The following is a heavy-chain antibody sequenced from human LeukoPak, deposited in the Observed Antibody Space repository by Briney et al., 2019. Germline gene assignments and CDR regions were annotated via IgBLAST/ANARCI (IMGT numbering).Heavy chain of an antibody. CDR2: IYYSGST. Sequence: PSETLSLTCTVSGGSISSGGYYWSWIRQHPGKGLEWIVYIYYSGSTYYNPSLKSRVTISVDTSKNQFSLKLSSVTAADTAVYYCARGAGVYCSSTSCQEGNFDYWGQGTLVTVSS. CDR3: ARGAGVYCSSTSCQEGNFDY. D-gene: IGHD2-2*01. CDR1: GGSISSGGYY. V-gene: IGHV4-31*03. J-gene: IGHJ4*02.